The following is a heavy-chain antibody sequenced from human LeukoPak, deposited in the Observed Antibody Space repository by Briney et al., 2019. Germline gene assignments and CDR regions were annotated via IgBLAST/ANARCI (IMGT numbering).Heavy chain of an antibody. J-gene: IGHJ4*02. D-gene: IGHD3-16*01. Sequence: ASVKVSCKASGGTFSSYAISWVRQAPGQGLEWMGGIIPIFGTANYAQKFQGRVTITTDESTSTAYMELSSLRSEDTAVYYCARGQMGGVVYFDYWGQGTLVTVSS. CDR3: ARGQMGGVVYFDY. CDR2: IIPIFGTA. CDR1: GGTFSSYA. V-gene: IGHV1-69*05.